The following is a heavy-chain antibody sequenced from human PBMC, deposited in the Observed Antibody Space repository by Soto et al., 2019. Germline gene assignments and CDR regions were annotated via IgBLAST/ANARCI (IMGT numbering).Heavy chain of an antibody. CDR2: ISWNNGSI. D-gene: IGHD6-19*01. J-gene: IGHJ3*02. Sequence: GGSLRLSCAASGFTFDDYAMHWVRQAPGKGLEWVSGISWNNGSIGYADSVKGRFTISRDNAKNSLYLQMNSLRAEDTALYYCAKAPGQWLVLDAFDIWGQGTMVTVSS. CDR1: GFTFDDYA. CDR3: AKAPGQWLVLDAFDI. V-gene: IGHV3-9*01.